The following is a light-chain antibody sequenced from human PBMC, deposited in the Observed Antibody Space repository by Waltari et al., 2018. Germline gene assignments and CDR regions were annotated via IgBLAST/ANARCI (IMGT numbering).Light chain of an antibody. CDR3: MLYYDGVRV. J-gene: IGLJ2*01. V-gene: IGLV7-43*01. CDR1: PGAVTSATY. CDR2: STS. Sequence: QTVVTQEPSLTVSPGGTVTLTCASSPGAVTSATYPNWFPLKPGQAPRALMYSTSNKPSWTPARFSGSLRGGKAALTLSGVQPEDEAEYYCMLYYDGVRVFGGGTEVTVL.